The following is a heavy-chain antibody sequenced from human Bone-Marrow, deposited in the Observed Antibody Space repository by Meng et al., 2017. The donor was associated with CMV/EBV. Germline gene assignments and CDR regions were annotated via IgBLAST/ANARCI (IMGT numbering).Heavy chain of an antibody. D-gene: IGHD3-16*01. Sequence: GESLKISCAASGFTFSSYSMNWVRQAPGKGLEWVAVISYDGSNKYYADSVKGRFTISRDNSKNTLYLQMNSLRAEDTAVYYCARETVWESYYFDYWGQGTLATVSS. CDR1: GFTFSSYS. CDR3: ARETVWESYYFDY. J-gene: IGHJ4*02. V-gene: IGHV3-30*03. CDR2: ISYDGSNK.